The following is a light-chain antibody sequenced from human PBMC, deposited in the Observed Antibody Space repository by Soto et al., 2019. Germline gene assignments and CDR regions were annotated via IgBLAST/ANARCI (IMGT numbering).Light chain of an antibody. V-gene: IGKV3-11*01. CDR1: QNVGND. CDR2: SAS. J-gene: IGKJ4*01. Sequence: EIVLPPSPATLSLSPGEIATLSCRASQNVGNDLVWYHQKRGQAPRLLIYSASNRATGIPARLSGSGSGTDFTLPISSLEPEDCAAYYCQQRSKWPPTFGGGTKVEIK. CDR3: QQRSKWPPT.